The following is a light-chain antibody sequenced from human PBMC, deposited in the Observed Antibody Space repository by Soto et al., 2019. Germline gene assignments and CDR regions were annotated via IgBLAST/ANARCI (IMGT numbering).Light chain of an antibody. J-gene: IGLJ1*01. CDR2: RNK. CDR3: AAWDDSLSGYV. CDR1: SSNIGSNY. V-gene: IGLV1-47*03. Sequence: QSVLTQPPSASGTPGQRVTISCSGSSSNIGSNYVYWYQQLPGTAPKLLIYRNKQRPSGVPDRFSGSKSGTSASLAIIGLWSEDEADYYCAAWDDSLSGYVFGTGTKVTVL.